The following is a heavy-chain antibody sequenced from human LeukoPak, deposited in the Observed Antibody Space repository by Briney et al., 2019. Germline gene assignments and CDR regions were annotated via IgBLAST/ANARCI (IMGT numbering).Heavy chain of an antibody. CDR2: IYHSGST. CDR3: ARVGDQWLLKYYFDY. CDR1: GYSISSGYY. D-gene: IGHD6-19*01. J-gene: IGHJ4*02. Sequence: SETLSLTCAVSGYSISSGYYWGWIRQPPGKGLEWVGSIYHSGSTNYNPSLKSRVTISVDTSKNQFSLKLSSVPAAATAVYYCARVGDQWLLKYYFDYWGQGTQVTVSS. V-gene: IGHV4-38-2*01.